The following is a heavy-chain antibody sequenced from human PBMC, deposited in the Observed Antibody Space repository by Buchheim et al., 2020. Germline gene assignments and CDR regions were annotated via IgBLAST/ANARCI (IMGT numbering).Heavy chain of an antibody. CDR2: ISYVGSNK. J-gene: IGHJ6*02. CDR3: ARNCDYYYGMDV. Sequence: QVQLVESGGGVVQPGRSLRLSCAASGFTFRSYGMNWVRQAPGKGLEWVAVISYVGSNKYYADSVKGRFTISRDNSKNTLYLQMNSLRAEDTAVYYCARNCDYYYGMDVWGQGTT. D-gene: IGHD2-21*01. CDR1: GFTFRSYG. V-gene: IGHV3-30*03.